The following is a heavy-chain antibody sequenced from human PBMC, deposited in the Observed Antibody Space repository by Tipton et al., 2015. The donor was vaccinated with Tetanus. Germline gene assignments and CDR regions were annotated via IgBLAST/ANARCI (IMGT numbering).Heavy chain of an antibody. J-gene: IGHJ6*02. D-gene: IGHD2-15*01. CDR1: GYTFTSYG. CDR3: ARTLRSYYYYYGMDV. Sequence: QLVQSGAEVKKPGASVRVSCKASGYTFTSYGISWVRQAPGQGLEWMGWISAYNGNTNYAQKLQGRVTMATDTSTSTAYMELRSLRSDDTAVYYCARTLRSYYYYYGMDVWGQGTTVTVSS. V-gene: IGHV1-18*01. CDR2: ISAYNGNT.